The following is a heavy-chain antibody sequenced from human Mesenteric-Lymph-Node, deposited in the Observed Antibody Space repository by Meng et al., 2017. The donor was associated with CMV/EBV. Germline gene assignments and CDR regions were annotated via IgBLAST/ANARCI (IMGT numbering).Heavy chain of an antibody. Sequence: GPLDLSCRVSGASVSSGSFYWAWIRQPRGKGLEWIGYSDDTGSVSTNPSLRSRVSISVDTSKNQFSLNLISVTTADTAVYYCARLYGRKSLNFYYGLDFWGQGTTVTVSS. V-gene: IGHV4-61*01. CDR3: ARLYGRKSLNFYYGLDF. CDR2: SDDTGSV. J-gene: IGHJ6*02. D-gene: IGHD4-17*01. CDR1: GASVSSGSFY.